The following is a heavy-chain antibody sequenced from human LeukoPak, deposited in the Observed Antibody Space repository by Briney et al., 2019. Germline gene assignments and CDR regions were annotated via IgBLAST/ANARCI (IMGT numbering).Heavy chain of an antibody. CDR3: GAEEYGTGSYSKSAF. CDR1: SGSIGSNALY. D-gene: IGHD3-10*01. V-gene: IGHV4-39*01. Sequence: PSETLSLTCTVSSGSIGSNALYCGWTRQSPGKGLEWIGSVNYTRSYSGSTYYNPSLESRRTFSPHRSNTLCSLMLTCVSAADAAFYYGGAEEYGTGSYSKSAFWGKGAVVTVSS. CDR2: VNYTRSYSGST. J-gene: IGHJ4*02.